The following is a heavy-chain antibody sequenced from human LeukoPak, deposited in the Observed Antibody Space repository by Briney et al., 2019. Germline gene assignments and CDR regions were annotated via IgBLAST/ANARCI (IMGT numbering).Heavy chain of an antibody. CDR2: INHSGST. CDR3: ARSSTSTPLDY. D-gene: IGHD2-2*01. CDR1: GGSFSGYY. V-gene: IGHV4-34*01. Sequence: SETLSLTCAVYGGSFSGYYWSWIRQPPGKGLELIGEINHSGSTNYNPSLKSRVTIAVDTSKNQFSRKLSSVTAADTAVYYCARSSTSTPLDYSGQGTLVTASP. J-gene: IGHJ4*01.